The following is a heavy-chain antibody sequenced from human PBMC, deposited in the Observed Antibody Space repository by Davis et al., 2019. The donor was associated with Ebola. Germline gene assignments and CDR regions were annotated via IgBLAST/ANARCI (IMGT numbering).Heavy chain of an antibody. Sequence: PGGSLRLSCAASGFTFSSYSMNWVRQAPGKGLEWVSSISSSSSYIYYADSVKGRFTISRDNAKNSLYLQMNSLRAEDTAVYYCARKLRYFDWWYYGMDVWGQGTTVTVSS. CDR2: ISSSSSYI. D-gene: IGHD3-9*01. CDR3: ARKLRYFDWWYYGMDV. CDR1: GFTFSSYS. J-gene: IGHJ6*02. V-gene: IGHV3-21*01.